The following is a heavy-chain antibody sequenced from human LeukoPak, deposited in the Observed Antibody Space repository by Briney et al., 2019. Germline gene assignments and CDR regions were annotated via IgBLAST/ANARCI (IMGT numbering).Heavy chain of an antibody. Sequence: GGSLRLSCAASGFTFSSYAMSWVRQAPGKGLEWVSTISGNGDYTYYADSVKGRFTISRDNSKNTLYLQMNSLRADDTAVYYCAKRGIAAAASFDYWGQGTLVSVSS. CDR2: ISGNGDYT. CDR1: GFTFSSYA. V-gene: IGHV3-23*01. D-gene: IGHD6-13*01. J-gene: IGHJ4*02. CDR3: AKRGIAAAASFDY.